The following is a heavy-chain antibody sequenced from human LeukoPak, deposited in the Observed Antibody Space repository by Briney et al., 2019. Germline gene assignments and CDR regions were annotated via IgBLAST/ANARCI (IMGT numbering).Heavy chain of an antibody. D-gene: IGHD6-13*01. CDR3: AKWRNSWYYFDD. CDR2: ISDDGVNK. J-gene: IGHJ4*02. Sequence: GGSLRLSCAGSGFTFSSYGLHWVRRAAGKGLEWVALISDDGVNKYYADSVKGRFTISRDNSKNTLYLQMNSLKAEDTAVYYCAKWRNSWYYFDDWGQGTLVTVSS. V-gene: IGHV3-30*18. CDR1: GFTFSSYG.